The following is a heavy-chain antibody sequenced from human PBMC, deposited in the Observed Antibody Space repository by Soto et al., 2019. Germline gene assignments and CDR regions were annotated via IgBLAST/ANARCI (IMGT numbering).Heavy chain of an antibody. CDR1: GFIFSSYD. CDR2: ISSGSGNI. Sequence: EVQLVESVGGLVQPGGSLRLSCAASGFIFSSYDMNWVRQAPGKGLEWVSYISSGSGNILYADSVKGRFTISRDNAKNSLYLQMNSLRAEDTAVYYCARTYGTGSLNWFDPWGQGTLVTVSS. V-gene: IGHV3-48*04. D-gene: IGHD3-10*01. J-gene: IGHJ5*02. CDR3: ARTYGTGSLNWFDP.